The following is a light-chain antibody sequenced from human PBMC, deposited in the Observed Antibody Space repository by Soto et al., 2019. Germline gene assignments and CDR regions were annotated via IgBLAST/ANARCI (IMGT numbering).Light chain of an antibody. CDR3: HSYDSSLSASV. J-gene: IGLJ1*01. V-gene: IGLV1-40*01. CDR1: SSNIGAGYD. CDR2: GTT. Sequence: QSVLAQTPSVSGAPGQRVTISCTGRSSNIGAGYDVHWYQHLPGTAPKLLIYGTTKRPSGVPDRFSGSKSGISASLAITGLQAEDEADYYCHSYDSSLSASVFGAGTKVTVL.